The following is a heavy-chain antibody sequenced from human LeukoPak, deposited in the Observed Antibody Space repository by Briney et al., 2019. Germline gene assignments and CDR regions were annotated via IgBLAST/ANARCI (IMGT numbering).Heavy chain of an antibody. J-gene: IGHJ4*02. CDR2: INPNSGGT. CDR3: ARTIQLWLRNDLGY. Sequence: ASVKVSCKASEYTFTAYYTHWVRKAPGQGLEWLGWINPNSGGTNYAQKFQGRVTMTRDTSISTAYMELSRLRSDDTAVYYCARTIQLWLRNDLGYWGQGTLVTVSS. V-gene: IGHV1-2*02. D-gene: IGHD5-18*01. CDR1: EYTFTAYY.